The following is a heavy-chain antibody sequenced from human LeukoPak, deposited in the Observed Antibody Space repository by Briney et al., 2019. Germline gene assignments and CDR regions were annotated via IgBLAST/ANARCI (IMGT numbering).Heavy chain of an antibody. Sequence: PGGSLRLSCAASGFTLDEYGMSWVRQAPGKGLEWVSGINWNGGSTGYADPVKGRFTISRDNAKNSLYLQMNSLRAEDTALYYCARGSGSRNYYYYMDVWGKGTTVTVSS. V-gene: IGHV3-20*04. CDR2: INWNGGST. CDR1: GFTLDEYG. CDR3: ARGSGSRNYYYYMDV. D-gene: IGHD1-26*01. J-gene: IGHJ6*03.